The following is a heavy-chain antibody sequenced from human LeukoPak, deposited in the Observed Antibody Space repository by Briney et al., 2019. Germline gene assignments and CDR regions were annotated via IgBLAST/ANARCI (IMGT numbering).Heavy chain of an antibody. CDR2: IHNSGST. V-gene: IGHV4-59*05. J-gene: IGHJ4*02. CDR1: GGSISSYY. D-gene: IGHD3-16*01. Sequence: SETLSLTCTVSGGSISSYYWDWVRQPPGKGLEWIGSIHNSGSTYYNPSFKSRVTISVDTSKNQFFLKLSSVTAADTAVYYCATYNRDVWGRLDHWGQGTLVTVSS. CDR3: ATYNRDVWGRLDH.